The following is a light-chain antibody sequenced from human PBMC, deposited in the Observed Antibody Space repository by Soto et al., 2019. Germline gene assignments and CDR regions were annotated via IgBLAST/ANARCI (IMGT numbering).Light chain of an antibody. CDR1: QSVSSSY. J-gene: IGKJ4*01. V-gene: IGKV3-20*01. CDR3: HQYDSSPLT. CDR2: GAS. Sequence: EIVLTQSPGTLSLSPGERATLSCRASQSVSSSYLAWYHQKPGQGPRLLIYGASRRATGIPDRFSGSGSGTDFTLTSSRLEPEDFAVYYCHQYDSSPLTFGGGTKVEIK.